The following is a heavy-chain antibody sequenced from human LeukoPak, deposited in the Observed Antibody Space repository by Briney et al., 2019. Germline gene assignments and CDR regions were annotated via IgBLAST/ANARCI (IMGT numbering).Heavy chain of an antibody. Sequence: AGGSLRLSCGASGFTFSSYAMSWVRQAPGKGLEWVSAISGSGGSTYYADSVKGRFTISRDNSKNTLYLQTNSLRAEDTAVYYCAKDLAWGLDYWGQGTPVTVSS. J-gene: IGHJ4*02. CDR1: GFTFSSYA. D-gene: IGHD7-27*01. CDR2: ISGSGGST. V-gene: IGHV3-23*01. CDR3: AKDLAWGLDY.